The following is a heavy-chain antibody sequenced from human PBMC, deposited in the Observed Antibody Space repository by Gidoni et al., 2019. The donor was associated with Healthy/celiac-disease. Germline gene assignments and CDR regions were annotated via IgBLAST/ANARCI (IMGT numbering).Heavy chain of an antibody. Sequence: QVTLKESGPVLVKPTETLTLTCTVSGSSLSNARMGVSWIRQPPGKALEWLAHIFSNDEKSYSTSLKSRLTISKDTSKSQVVLTMTNMDPVDTATYYCARIRERYSSSSRFVYYYGMDVWGQGTTVTVSS. CDR3: ARIRERYSSSSRFVYYYGMDV. CDR1: GSSLSNARMG. CDR2: IFSNDEK. J-gene: IGHJ6*02. D-gene: IGHD6-6*01. V-gene: IGHV2-26*01.